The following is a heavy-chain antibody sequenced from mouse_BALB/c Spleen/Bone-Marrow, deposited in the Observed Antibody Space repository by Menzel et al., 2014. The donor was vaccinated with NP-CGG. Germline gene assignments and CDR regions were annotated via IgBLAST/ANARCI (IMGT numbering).Heavy chain of an antibody. CDR1: GFSLTGYG. D-gene: IGHD2-4*01. CDR3: ARDSFLITGALDY. CDR2: IWGDGST. J-gene: IGHJ4*01. Sequence: QVQLQQSGPGLVAPSQSLSITCTVSGFSLTGYGVSWVRQPPGKGLEWLGMIWGDGSTDYSSALKSRLSITKDDSKSQVFLKMSSLQTDDTARYCCARDSFLITGALDYWGQGTSVTVSS. V-gene: IGHV2-6-7*01.